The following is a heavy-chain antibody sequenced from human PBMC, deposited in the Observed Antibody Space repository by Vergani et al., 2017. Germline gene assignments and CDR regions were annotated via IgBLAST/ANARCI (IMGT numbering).Heavy chain of an antibody. J-gene: IGHJ5*02. CDR3: ARGDYDILTGYYIGVEWFDP. V-gene: IGHV3-11*01. D-gene: IGHD3-9*01. CDR1: GFTFSDYY. Sequence: QVQLVESGGGLVKPGGSLRLSCAASGFTFSDYYMSWIRQAPGKGLEWVSYISSSGSTIYYADSVKGRFTISRDNAKNSLYLQMNSLRAEDTAVYYCARGDYDILTGYYIGVEWFDPWGQGTLVTVSS. CDR2: ISSSGSTI.